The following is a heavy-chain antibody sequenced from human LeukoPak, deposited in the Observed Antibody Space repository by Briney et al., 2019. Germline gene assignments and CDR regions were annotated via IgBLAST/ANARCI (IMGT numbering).Heavy chain of an antibody. J-gene: IGHJ4*02. Sequence: GGSLRLSCAASGFTFSTYALSWVRQAPGKGLEWVSGISASGGDTFYADSVKGRFTISRDNSKNTLSLQMNSLRVEDTAVYYCARDEPAAAGSFDYWGQGTPVTVSS. V-gene: IGHV3-23*01. CDR2: ISASGGDT. D-gene: IGHD6-13*01. CDR1: GFTFSTYA. CDR3: ARDEPAAAGSFDY.